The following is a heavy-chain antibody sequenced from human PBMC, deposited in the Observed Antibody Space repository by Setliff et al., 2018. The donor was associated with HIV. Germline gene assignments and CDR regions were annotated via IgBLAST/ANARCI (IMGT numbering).Heavy chain of an antibody. D-gene: IGHD6-6*01. CDR1: GFTFSSYW. V-gene: IGHV3-74*01. CDR3: ASLGGLLYTSSSLRGVDY. Sequence: GGSLRLSCAASGFTFSSYWMHWVRQAPGKGLVWVSVINSDERNTSYADSVKGRFTISRDNAKNTLYLQMNSLRAEDTAVYYCASLGGLLYTSSSLRGVDYWGQGTLVTVSS. J-gene: IGHJ4*02. CDR2: INSDERNT.